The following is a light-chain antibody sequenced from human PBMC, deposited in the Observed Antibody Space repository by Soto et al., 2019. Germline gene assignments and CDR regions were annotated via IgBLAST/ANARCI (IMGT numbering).Light chain of an antibody. CDR1: QTVYSNF. Sequence: EIVLTQSPGTLSLSPGEGATLACRASQTVYSNFLAWYQQKPGQAPRLLIYGASSRATGIPDRFSGSGSGKDFPLTISRLGPEAFAVLYCQQYASLPLTFGGGSKGQIK. V-gene: IGKV3-20*01. CDR3: QQYASLPLT. CDR2: GAS. J-gene: IGKJ4*01.